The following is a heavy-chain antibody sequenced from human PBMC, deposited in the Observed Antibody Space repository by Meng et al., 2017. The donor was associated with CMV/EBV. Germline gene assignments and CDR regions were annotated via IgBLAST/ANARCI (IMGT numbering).Heavy chain of an antibody. D-gene: IGHD1-26*01. CDR3: AKDPWVDEGGPADC. J-gene: IGHJ4*02. Sequence: GESLKISCAASGFTFSSYGMHWVRQGPGKGLEWVAFTRYDGTNKYYSDSVKGRFTISRDNSKNTLYLHMNSLRPEDTAVYYCAKDPWVDEGGPADCWGQGTLVTVSS. V-gene: IGHV3-30*02. CDR1: GFTFSSYG. CDR2: TRYDGTNK.